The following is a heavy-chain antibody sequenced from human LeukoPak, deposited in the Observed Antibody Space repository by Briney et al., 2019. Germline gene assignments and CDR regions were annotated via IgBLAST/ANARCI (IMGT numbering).Heavy chain of an antibody. V-gene: IGHV3-48*03. CDR1: GFTFSSYE. D-gene: IGHD5-12*01. J-gene: IGHJ5*02. CDR3: AKDRGFYNWFDP. Sequence: GGSLRLSCAASGFTFSSYEMNWVRQAPGKGLEWVSYISSSGSTIYYADSVKGRFTISRDNAKKSLYLQMNSLRAEDTAVYYCAKDRGFYNWFDPWGQGTLVTVSS. CDR2: ISSSGSTI.